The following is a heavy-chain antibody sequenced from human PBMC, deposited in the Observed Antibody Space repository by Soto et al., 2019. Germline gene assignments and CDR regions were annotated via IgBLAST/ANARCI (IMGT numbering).Heavy chain of an antibody. J-gene: IGHJ1*01. CDR2: VNPSGGST. CDR1: GYIFTAYS. Sequence: GASVKVSCKASGYIFTAYSMHWVRQAPGQGLEWMGAVNPSGGSTNYAQKFQGRITMTRDTSTSTVYMDLSSLTSEDTAVYYCAREENCSDGICYSEYFQRWGQGTLVTVSS. D-gene: IGHD2-15*01. V-gene: IGHV1-46*01. CDR3: AREENCSDGICYSEYFQR.